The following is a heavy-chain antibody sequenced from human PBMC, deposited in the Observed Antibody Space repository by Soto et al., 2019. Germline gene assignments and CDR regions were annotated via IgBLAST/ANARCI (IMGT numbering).Heavy chain of an antibody. CDR1: GGSISSSSYY. Sequence: SETLSLTCTVSGGSISSSSYYWGWIRQPPGKGLEWIGSIYYSGSTYYNPSLKSRVTISVDTSKNQFSLKLSSVTAADTAVYYCARQGYCSSTSCYSLFDYWGQGTLVTVS. CDR2: IYYSGST. V-gene: IGHV4-39*01. D-gene: IGHD2-2*01. CDR3: ARQGYCSSTSCYSLFDY. J-gene: IGHJ4*02.